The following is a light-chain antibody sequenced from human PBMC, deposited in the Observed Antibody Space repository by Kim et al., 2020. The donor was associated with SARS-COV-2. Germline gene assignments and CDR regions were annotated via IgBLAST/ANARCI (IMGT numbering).Light chain of an antibody. Sequence: PGQSVTISCTGSSSDIGAYENVSWYQQHPGKAPKLMISEVSNRSSGVPDRFSASKSGNTASLTVSGLQAEDEADYYCCSYARTSYVFGTGTKVTVL. CDR2: EVS. V-gene: IGLV2-8*01. CDR3: CSYARTSYV. J-gene: IGLJ1*01. CDR1: SSDIGAYEN.